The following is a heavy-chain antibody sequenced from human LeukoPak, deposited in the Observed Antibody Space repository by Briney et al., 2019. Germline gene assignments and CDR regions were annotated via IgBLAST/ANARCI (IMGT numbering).Heavy chain of an antibody. CDR2: IYYSGST. D-gene: IGHD2-2*01. Sequence: SETLSLTCNVSGGSISSGSYYWGWIRQPPGKGLEWIGSIYYSGSTYYNPSLKSRVTISVDTSKNQFSLKLSSVTAADTAVYYCAVGYCSSTSCSPVGYWGQGTLVTVSS. V-gene: IGHV4-39*01. CDR3: AVGYCSSTSCSPVGY. CDR1: GGSISSGSYY. J-gene: IGHJ4*02.